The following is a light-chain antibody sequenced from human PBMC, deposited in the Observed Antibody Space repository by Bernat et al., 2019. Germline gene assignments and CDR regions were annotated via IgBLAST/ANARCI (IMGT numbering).Light chain of an antibody. CDR2: DVN. J-gene: IGLJ3*02. CDR1: SSDVGGYNY. Sequence: QSALTQPRSVSGSPGQSVTISCTGTSSDVGGYNYVSWYQQHPGKAPKLMIFDVNKRPSGVPDRFSGSKSSNTASLTISGLLAEDEADYYCSSYTSSSTLVFGGGTRLTVL. CDR3: SSYTSSSTLV. V-gene: IGLV2-11*01.